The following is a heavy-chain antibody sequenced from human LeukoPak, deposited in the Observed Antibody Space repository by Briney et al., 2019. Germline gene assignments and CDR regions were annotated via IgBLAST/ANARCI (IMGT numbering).Heavy chain of an antibody. CDR3: TRDSQGSGTYSVDY. V-gene: IGHV3-7*05. CDR1: GXTSGGHY. Sequence: PEGGLRLSCATSGXTSGGHYMSWVRQGPGEGPEWVAKIKGDGSEEYYVDSVKGRFTISRDKAKNSLFLQINSLRVEDTAVYYSTRDSQGSGTYSVDYWAQGTLATVS. J-gene: IGHJ4*02. CDR2: IKGDGSEE. D-gene: IGHD3-10*01.